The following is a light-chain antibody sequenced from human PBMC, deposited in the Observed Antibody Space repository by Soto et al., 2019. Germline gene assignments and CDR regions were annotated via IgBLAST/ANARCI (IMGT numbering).Light chain of an antibody. J-gene: IGKJ2*01. CDR2: GAS. CDR3: QQYNDSPYT. CDR1: RAVTSRY. V-gene: IGKV3-20*01. Sequence: ENVLTQSPGTLSLSPGESASLSCRASRAVTSRYVAWYQQKPGKAPRLLIYGASSRATGIPDRFSGSGSGTDYILTIAGLEPEDFAVYYCQQYNDSPYTFGQGTKLEIK.